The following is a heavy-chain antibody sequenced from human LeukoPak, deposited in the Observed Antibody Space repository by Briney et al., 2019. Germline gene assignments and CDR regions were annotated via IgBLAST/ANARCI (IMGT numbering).Heavy chain of an antibody. Sequence: GGSLRLSCAASGFTFSSYGMHWVRQAPGKGLEWVAFIRYDGSNKCYADSVKGRFTISRGNSKNTLYLQMNSLRAEDTAVYYCAKAAYSSSANNYYYYYMDVWGKGTTVTVSS. D-gene: IGHD6-6*01. CDR1: GFTFSSYG. CDR3: AKAAYSSSANNYYYYYMDV. V-gene: IGHV3-30*02. J-gene: IGHJ6*03. CDR2: IRYDGSNK.